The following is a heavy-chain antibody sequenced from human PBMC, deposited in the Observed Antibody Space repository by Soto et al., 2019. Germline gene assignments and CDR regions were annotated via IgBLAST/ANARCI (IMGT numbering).Heavy chain of an antibody. CDR1: GYTFTSFG. V-gene: IGHV1-18*01. D-gene: IGHD2-15*01. Sequence: QVQLVQSGAEVKKPGASVKVSCKASGYTFTSFGISWVRQAPGQGLEWMGWINAYNVYNGNTNYAQNLQGRVTMTTDTSTSTAYMELRSLRSDDTAVYYCARARIFHGLDVWGQGTTVTVSS. J-gene: IGHJ6*02. CDR3: ARARIFHGLDV. CDR2: INAYNVYNGNT.